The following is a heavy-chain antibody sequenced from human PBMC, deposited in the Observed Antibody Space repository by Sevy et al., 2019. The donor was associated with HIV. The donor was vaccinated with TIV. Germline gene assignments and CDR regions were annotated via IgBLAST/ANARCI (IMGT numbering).Heavy chain of an antibody. CDR3: ARDKLPPVMVTMVRGALSYYFDS. CDR2: IWYDGSSK. Sequence: GGSLRLSCAASGFTFSSHGMHWVRQTPGKGLEWVAVIWYDGSSKYYADSVKGRFTISRDNSKNTLYLQMNSLRAEDTAVYYCARDKLPPVMVTMVRGALSYYFDSWGQGSLVTVSS. V-gene: IGHV3-33*01. J-gene: IGHJ4*02. D-gene: IGHD3-10*01. CDR1: GFTFSSHG.